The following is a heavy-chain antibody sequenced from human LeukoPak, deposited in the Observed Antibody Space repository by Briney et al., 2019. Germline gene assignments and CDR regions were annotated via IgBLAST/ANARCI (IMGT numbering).Heavy chain of an antibody. D-gene: IGHD3-10*01. Sequence: GGSLRLSCAASGFTFSSYAMSWVRQAPGKGLEWVSAISGSGGSTYYADSVKGRFTISRDNSKNTLYLQMNSLRAEDTAVYYCAKMSIGGSFGEFPVFDYWGQGTLVTVSS. CDR3: AKMSIGGSFGEFPVFDY. J-gene: IGHJ4*02. CDR1: GFTFSSYA. V-gene: IGHV3-23*01. CDR2: ISGSGGST.